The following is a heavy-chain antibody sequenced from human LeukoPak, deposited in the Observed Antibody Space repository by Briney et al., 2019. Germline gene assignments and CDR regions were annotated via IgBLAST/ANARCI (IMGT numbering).Heavy chain of an antibody. J-gene: IGHJ4*02. CDR3: TTEKILWFEGPDY. V-gene: IGHV3-15*01. Sequence: GGSLRLSCAASGFTFSNAWMSWVRQAPGKGLEWVGRIKSKTDGGTTDYAAPVKGRFTISRDDSKNTLYLQMNSLKTEDTAVYYCTTEKILWFEGPDYWGQGNPGHRLL. CDR2: IKSKTDGGTT. D-gene: IGHD3-10*01. CDR1: GFTFSNAW.